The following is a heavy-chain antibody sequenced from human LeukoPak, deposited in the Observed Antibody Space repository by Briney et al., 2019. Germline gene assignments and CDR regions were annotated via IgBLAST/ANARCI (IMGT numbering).Heavy chain of an antibody. D-gene: IGHD3-10*01. J-gene: IGHJ6*03. V-gene: IGHV4-59*01. Sequence: PETLSLTCTVSGGSISSYYWSWIRQPPGKGLEWIGYIYYSGSTNYNPSLKSRVTISVDTSKNQFSLKLSSVTAADTAVYYCARVEEGYGSGRRENYYYYYMDVWGKGTTVTISS. CDR3: ARVEEGYGSGRRENYYYYYMDV. CDR2: IYYSGST. CDR1: GGSISSYY.